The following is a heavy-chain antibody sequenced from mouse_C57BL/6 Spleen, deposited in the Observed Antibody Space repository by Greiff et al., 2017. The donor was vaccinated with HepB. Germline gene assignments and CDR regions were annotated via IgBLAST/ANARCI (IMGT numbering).Heavy chain of an antibody. Sequence: VQLQESGAELARPGASVKLSCKASGYTFTSYGISWVKQRTGQGLEWIGEIYPRSGNTYYNEKFKGKATLTADKSSSTAYMELRSLTSEDSAVYFCARNAIYYDYVWFAYWGQGTLVTVSA. J-gene: IGHJ3*01. CDR2: IYPRSGNT. CDR3: ARNAIYYDYVWFAY. CDR1: GYTFTSYG. D-gene: IGHD2-4*01. V-gene: IGHV1-81*01.